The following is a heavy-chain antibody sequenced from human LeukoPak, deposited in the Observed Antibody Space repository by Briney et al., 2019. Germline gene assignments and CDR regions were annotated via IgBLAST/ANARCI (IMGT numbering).Heavy chain of an antibody. Sequence: GGSLSLSCAASGFFFSTYAMSWVRQAPGKGLEWVSAISGSGGSTYYADSVKGRFTISRDNSKNTLYLQMNSLRAEDTAVYYCAKADRNYDFWSGYFRVYFDYWGQGTLVTVSS. J-gene: IGHJ4*02. CDR3: AKADRNYDFWSGYFRVYFDY. CDR1: GFFFSTYA. CDR2: ISGSGGST. D-gene: IGHD3-3*01. V-gene: IGHV3-23*01.